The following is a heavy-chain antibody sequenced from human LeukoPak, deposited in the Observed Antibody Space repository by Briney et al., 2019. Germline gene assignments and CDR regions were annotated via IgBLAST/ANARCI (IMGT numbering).Heavy chain of an antibody. J-gene: IGHJ6*03. CDR1: GGSFSGYY. CDR3: ARGRVSSSTWYSTYYYYFYMDV. CDR2: INHRGST. V-gene: IGHV4-34*01. Sequence: SETLSLTCAVYGGSFSGYYWSWIRQPPEKGLEWIGEINHRGSTNYNPSLKSRVTISVDTSKNQFSLKLRSVTAADTAVYFCARGRVSSSTWYSTYYYYFYMDVWGKGTTVTVSS. D-gene: IGHD6-13*01.